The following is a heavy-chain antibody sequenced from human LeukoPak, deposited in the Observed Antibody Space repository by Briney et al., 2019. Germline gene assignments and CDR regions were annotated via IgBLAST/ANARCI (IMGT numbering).Heavy chain of an antibody. CDR3: ARGSRTQLWKLDY. CDR1: GYTFTSYY. D-gene: IGHD5-18*01. CDR2: INPNSGGT. J-gene: IGHJ4*02. V-gene: IGHV1-2*02. Sequence: ASVKVSCKASGYTFTSYYIHWVRQAPGQGLEWMGWINPNSGGTNYAQKFQGRVTMTRDTSISTAYMEMSSLRSDDTAVYYCARGSRTQLWKLDYWGQGTLVTVSS.